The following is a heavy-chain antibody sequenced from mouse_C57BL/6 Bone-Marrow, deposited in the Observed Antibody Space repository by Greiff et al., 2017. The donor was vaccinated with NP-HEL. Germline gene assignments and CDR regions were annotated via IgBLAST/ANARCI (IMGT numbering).Heavy chain of an antibody. CDR1: GYTFTDYY. D-gene: IGHD1-1*01. Sequence: EVKLEESGPVLVKPGASVKMSCKASGYTFTDYYMNWVKQSHGKSLEWIGVINPYNGGTSYNQKFKGKATLTVAKSSSTAYMELNSLTSEDSAVYYCASVITTVVAKGDAMDYWGQGTSVTVSS. CDR2: INPYNGGT. CDR3: ASVITTVVAKGDAMDY. V-gene: IGHV1-19*01. J-gene: IGHJ4*01.